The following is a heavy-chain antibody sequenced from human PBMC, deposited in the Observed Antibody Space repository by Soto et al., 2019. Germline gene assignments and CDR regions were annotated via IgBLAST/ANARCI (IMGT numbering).Heavy chain of an antibody. CDR1: GDSFSSNGVA. CDR3: ARGKYSGFDV. CDR2: TYYRSKWYN. D-gene: IGHD2-15*01. Sequence: PSQTLSLTCAISGDSFSSNGVAWNWIRQSPSRGLEWLGRTYYRSKWYNDYAVSVKSRITVNPDTSKNQFSLQLSSVTPEDTAVYYCARGKYSGFDVSGTATILT. V-gene: IGHV6-1*01. J-gene: IGHJ3*01.